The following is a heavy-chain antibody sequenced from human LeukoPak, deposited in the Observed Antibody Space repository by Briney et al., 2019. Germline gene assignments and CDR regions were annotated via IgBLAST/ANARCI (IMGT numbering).Heavy chain of an antibody. D-gene: IGHD6-19*01. J-gene: IGHJ4*02. V-gene: IGHV1-69*13. Sequence: SVKVSCKASGYTFTGYYIHWVRQAPGQGLEWMGGIIPIFGTANYAQKFQGRVTITADESTGTAYMELSSLRSEDTAVYYCARYYSGWYYFDYWGQGTLVTVSS. CDR3: ARYYSGWYYFDY. CDR2: IIPIFGTA. CDR1: GYTFTGYY.